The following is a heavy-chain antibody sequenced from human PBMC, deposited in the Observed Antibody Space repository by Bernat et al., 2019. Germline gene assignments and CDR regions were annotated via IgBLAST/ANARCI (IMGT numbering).Heavy chain of an antibody. CDR2: VSYDGSNK. Sequence: VQLVESGGGVVQPGRSLRLSCVASGFTFSDYSLHWVRQAPGKGLEWVAVVSYDGSNKYYADSVKGRFTISRDNSKNTLYLQMNSLRAEDTAVYYCAKVFYDFWSGPPDYWGQGTLVTVSS. J-gene: IGHJ4*02. CDR3: AKVFYDFWSGPPDY. V-gene: IGHV3-30*04. D-gene: IGHD3-3*01. CDR1: GFTFSDYS.